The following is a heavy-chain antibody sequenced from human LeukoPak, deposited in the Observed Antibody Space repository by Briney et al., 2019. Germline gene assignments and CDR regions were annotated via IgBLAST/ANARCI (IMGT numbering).Heavy chain of an antibody. J-gene: IGHJ3*01. V-gene: IGHV3-23*01. D-gene: IGHD6-13*01. Sequence: GGSLRLSCAASGFTFCNYAMSWVRQAPGKGLEWVSAITGSGGGTYYADSVRGRFTISRDNSKNTLYLPRNSLRAEDTAIYYCAKGDLSAAAPRAFDFWGQGTMVTVSS. CDR1: GFTFCNYA. CDR2: ITGSGGGT. CDR3: AKGDLSAAAPRAFDF.